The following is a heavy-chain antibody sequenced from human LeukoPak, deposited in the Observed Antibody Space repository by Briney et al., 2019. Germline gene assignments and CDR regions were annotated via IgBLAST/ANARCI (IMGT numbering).Heavy chain of an antibody. CDR2: INPNSGGT. D-gene: IGHD2-2*01. J-gene: IGHJ5*02. CDR3: AGDEPIIVVVPAAVNWFDP. V-gene: IGHV1-2*06. CDR1: GYTFTGYY. Sequence: ASVKVSCKASGYTFTGYYMHWVRPAPGQGLEWTGRINPNSGGTNYAQKFQGRVTMTRDTSISTAYMELSRLRSDATAVYYCAGDEPIIVVVPAAVNWFDPWGQGTLVTVSS.